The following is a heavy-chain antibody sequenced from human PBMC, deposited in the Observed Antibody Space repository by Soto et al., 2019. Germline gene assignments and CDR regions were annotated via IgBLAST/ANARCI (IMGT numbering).Heavy chain of an antibody. V-gene: IGHV1-2*02. CDR2: INPNSGVT. CDR1: GGRFTDYY. D-gene: IGHD5-12*01. J-gene: IGHJ6*03. CDR3: ARESGGATATLDYSDFDMDV. Sequence: QVQLVQSGAEVKEPGASVTVSCRASGGRFTDYYMHWVRQAPGQGLERMGWINPNSGVTKYAQKFQGGVTVTRDTSIRTVYMQRSRLRFDDTAIYYCARESGGATATLDYSDFDMDVWGTGTTVTVSS.